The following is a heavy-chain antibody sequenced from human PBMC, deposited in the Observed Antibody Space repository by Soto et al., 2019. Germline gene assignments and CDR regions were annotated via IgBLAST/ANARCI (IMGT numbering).Heavy chain of an antibody. D-gene: IGHD3-22*01. CDR1: GYTFTSYY. Sequence: ASVKVSCKASGYTFTSYYMHWVRQAPGQGLEWMGIINPSGGSTSYAQKSQGRVTMTRDTSTSTVYMELSSLRSEDTAVYYCARDQDSSGYHGAFDIWGQVTTVPVSS. CDR2: INPSGGST. V-gene: IGHV1-46*01. J-gene: IGHJ3*02. CDR3: ARDQDSSGYHGAFDI.